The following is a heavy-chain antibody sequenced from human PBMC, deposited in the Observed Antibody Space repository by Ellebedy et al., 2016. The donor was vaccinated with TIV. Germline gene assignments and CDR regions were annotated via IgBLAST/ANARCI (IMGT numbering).Heavy chain of an antibody. CDR2: IWYDGSNK. CDR1: GFTFSSYG. J-gene: IGHJ6*02. CDR3: SRRFGELSSYGMDV. V-gene: IGHV3-33*01. Sequence: GESLKISCAASGFTFSSYGMHWVRQAPGKGLEWVAVIWYDGSNKYYADSVKGRFTISRDNSKNTLYLQMNSLRAEDTAVYYCSRRFGELSSYGMDVWGQGTTVTVSS. D-gene: IGHD3-10*01.